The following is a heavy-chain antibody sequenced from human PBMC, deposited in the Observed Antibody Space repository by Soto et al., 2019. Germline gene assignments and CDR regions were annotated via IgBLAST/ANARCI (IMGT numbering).Heavy chain of an antibody. CDR3: ARERGFLSEAFDI. CDR1: GDSVSSNSAT. J-gene: IGHJ3*02. Sequence: SQTLSLTCAISGDSVSSNSATWGWIRQSPSRGLEWLGRTYYRSQWHPDYAESVKSRITINPDTSKNQFSLQLNSVTPEDTAVYYCARERGFLSEAFDIWGRGTMVTVSS. CDR2: TYYRSQWHP. V-gene: IGHV6-1*01.